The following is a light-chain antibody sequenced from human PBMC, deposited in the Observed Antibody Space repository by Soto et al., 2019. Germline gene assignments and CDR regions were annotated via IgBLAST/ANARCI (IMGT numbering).Light chain of an antibody. CDR2: EGS. CDR1: SSDIGSSNL. V-gene: IGLV2-23*01. J-gene: IGLJ3*02. CDR3: CSYAGSSTLV. Sequence: QSALTQPASVSGSPGQSITISCTGTSSDIGSSNLVSWYQQHPGKAPKLMIYEGSQRPSGISNRFSGSKSGNTASLTISGLHAEDEADYYCCSYAGSSTLVFGGGTKLTVL.